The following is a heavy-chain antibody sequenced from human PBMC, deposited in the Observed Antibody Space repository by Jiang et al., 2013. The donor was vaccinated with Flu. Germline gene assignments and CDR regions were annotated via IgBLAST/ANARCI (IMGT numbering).Heavy chain of an antibody. D-gene: IGHD3-3*01. CDR1: GYTFTSYG. CDR2: ISAYNGNT. CDR3: ARAFSDFWSGYSTSDTPYYFDY. V-gene: IGHV1-18*01. J-gene: IGHJ4*02. Sequence: SGAEVKKPGASVKVSCKASGYTFTSYGISWVRQAPGQGLEWMGWISAYNGNTNYAQKLQGRVTMTTDTSTSTAYMELRSLRSDDTAVYYCARAFSDFWSGYSTSDTPYYFDYWGQGTLVTVSS.